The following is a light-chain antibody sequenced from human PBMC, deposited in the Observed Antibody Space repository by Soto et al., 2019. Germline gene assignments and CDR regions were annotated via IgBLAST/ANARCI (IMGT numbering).Light chain of an antibody. CDR3: LQSYRTPYT. Sequence: DIQMTQSPSSLSASVGDRVTITCRASQGISTYLIWYQQRQGKDPKLLIYAASNLVSGVPSRFSGSGSGTEFTLTISSLQPEDFATYYCLQSYRTPYTFGHGPKLETK. CDR1: QGISTY. J-gene: IGKJ2*01. CDR2: AAS. V-gene: IGKV1-39*01.